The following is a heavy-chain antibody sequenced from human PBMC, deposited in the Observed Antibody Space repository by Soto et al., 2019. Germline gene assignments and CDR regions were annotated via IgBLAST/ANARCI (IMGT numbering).Heavy chain of an antibody. V-gene: IGHV4-59*08. CDR1: GGSISSYY. Sequence: SETLSLTCTVSGGSISSYYWSWIRQPPGKGLEWIGYIYYSGSTNYNPSLKSRVTISVDTSKNQFSLKLSSVTAADTAVYYCARHQAGGYCSGGSCYSLGHFDYWGQGTLVTVSS. CDR3: ARHQAGGYCSGGSCYSLGHFDY. D-gene: IGHD2-15*01. J-gene: IGHJ4*02. CDR2: IYYSGST.